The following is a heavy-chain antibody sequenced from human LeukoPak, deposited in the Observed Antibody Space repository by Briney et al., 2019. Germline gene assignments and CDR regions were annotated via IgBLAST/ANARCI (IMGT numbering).Heavy chain of an antibody. D-gene: IGHD1-26*01. J-gene: IGHJ4*02. Sequence: GGSLRLSCAASGFTFSSSGMYWVRQAPGKGLEWVSLIWYDGSKKYYVDSVKGRFTISRDNSKNTLYLQMDSLRAEDTAVYYCARMTGSSADYWGQGTLVTVSS. V-gene: IGHV3-33*07. CDR1: GFTFSSSG. CDR2: IWYDGSKK. CDR3: ARMTGSSADY.